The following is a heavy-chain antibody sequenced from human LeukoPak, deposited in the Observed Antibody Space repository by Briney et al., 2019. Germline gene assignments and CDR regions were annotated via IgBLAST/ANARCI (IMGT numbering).Heavy chain of an antibody. CDR3: ASAGSSGSSHY. Sequence: SETLSLTCTVSGGSVSSGSYYWRWIRQSPGKGLEWIGYIYYSGSTNYNPSFKSRVTISVDTSKNQFSLKLSSVTAADTAVYYCASAGSSGSSHYWGQGTLVTVSS. D-gene: IGHD3-10*01. CDR2: IYYSGST. CDR1: GGSVSSGSYY. J-gene: IGHJ4*02. V-gene: IGHV4-61*01.